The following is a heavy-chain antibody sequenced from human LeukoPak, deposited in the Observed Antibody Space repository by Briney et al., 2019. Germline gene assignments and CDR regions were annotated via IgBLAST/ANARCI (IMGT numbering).Heavy chain of an antibody. Sequence: GGSLRLSCAASGFTFSSYAMSWVRQAPGKGLEWVSAIRGSGASTYYADSVKGRFTISRDNSKNTLYLQMNSLRAEDTAVYYCAKGVGYCSSTSCASTTGYYYYYGMDVWGQGTTVTVSS. CDR3: AKGVGYCSSTSCASTTGYYYYYGMDV. D-gene: IGHD2-2*01. CDR2: IRGSGAST. J-gene: IGHJ6*02. CDR1: GFTFSSYA. V-gene: IGHV3-23*01.